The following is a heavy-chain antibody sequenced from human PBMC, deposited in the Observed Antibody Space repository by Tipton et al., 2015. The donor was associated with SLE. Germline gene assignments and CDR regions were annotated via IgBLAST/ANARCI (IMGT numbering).Heavy chain of an antibody. Sequence: TLSLTCTVSGYSISSGYYWGWIRQPPGKGLEWIGSIYHSGSTYYNPSLKSRVTISVDTSKNQFSLKLSSVTAADTAVYYCARDPNLDAFDIWGQGTMVTVSS. CDR2: IYHSGST. CDR3: ARDPNLDAFDI. CDR1: GYSISSGYY. J-gene: IGHJ3*02. V-gene: IGHV4-38-2*02. D-gene: IGHD5-24*01.